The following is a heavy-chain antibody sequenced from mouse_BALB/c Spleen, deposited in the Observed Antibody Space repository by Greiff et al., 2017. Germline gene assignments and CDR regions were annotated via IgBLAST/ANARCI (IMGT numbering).Heavy chain of an antibody. V-gene: IGHV3-2*02. J-gene: IGHJ3*01. CDR3: ARTSYDGYYGWFAY. CDR1: GYSITSDYA. D-gene: IGHD2-3*01. CDR2: ISYSGST. Sequence: EVKLVESGPGLVKPSQSLSLTCTVTGYSITSDYAWNWIRQFPGNKLEWMGYISYSGSTSYNPSLKSRISITRDTSKNQFFLQLNSVTTEDTATYYCARTSYDGYYGWFAYWGQGTLVTVSA.